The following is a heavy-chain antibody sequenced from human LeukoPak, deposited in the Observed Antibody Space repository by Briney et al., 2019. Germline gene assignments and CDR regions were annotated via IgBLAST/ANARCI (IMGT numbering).Heavy chain of an antibody. J-gene: IGHJ4*02. V-gene: IGHV1-24*01. CDR1: GYTLTELS. Sequence: GASVKVSCKVFGYTLTELSIHWVRQAPGRGLEWMGGFDPEVGNMVYAQKFQDRVTMTEDTSSDTAFMEISSLGFEDTAMYYCAGDPGITIVRDFSFWGQGTLVAVSS. D-gene: IGHD1-26*01. CDR3: AGDPGITIVRDFSF. CDR2: FDPEVGNM.